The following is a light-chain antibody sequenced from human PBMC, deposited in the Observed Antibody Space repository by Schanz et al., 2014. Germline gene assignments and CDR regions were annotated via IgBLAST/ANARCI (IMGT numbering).Light chain of an antibody. J-gene: IGKJ2*01. V-gene: IGKV3-20*01. CDR2: AAS. CDR3: QQYGSSPMYT. Sequence: EIVLTQSPGTLSLSPGERATLSCRASQSVTSNYLAWYQRKPGQAPSLLIYAASTRATGIPDRFSARGSGTDCTLTISRLEPEDFAVYYCQQYGSSPMYTFGQGTKLEIK. CDR1: QSVTSNY.